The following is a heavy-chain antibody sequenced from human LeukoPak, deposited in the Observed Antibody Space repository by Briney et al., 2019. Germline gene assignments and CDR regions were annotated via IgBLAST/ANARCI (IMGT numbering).Heavy chain of an antibody. Sequence: ASVKVSCTASGYNFGIFGMSWVRQAPGQGLEWMGWISADSGNTNYAQKLQGRVTMTTDTSTSTAYLELASLRSDDTAVYYCARVGVVVPAAWFDPWGQGTLVTVSS. CDR3: ARVGVVVPAAWFDP. CDR2: ISADSGNT. V-gene: IGHV1-18*01. CDR1: GYNFGIFG. J-gene: IGHJ5*02. D-gene: IGHD2-2*01.